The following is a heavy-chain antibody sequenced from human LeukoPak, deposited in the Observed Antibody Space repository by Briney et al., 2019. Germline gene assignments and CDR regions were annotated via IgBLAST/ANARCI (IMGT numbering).Heavy chain of an antibody. CDR2: ISRSASTK. CDR1: GFSFSSSS. V-gene: IGHV3-48*02. D-gene: IGHD4-23*01. CDR3: ARDTGYGGQMGHFDY. J-gene: IGHJ4*02. Sequence: GKSLRLSCAGSGFSFSSSSMNWVRQAPGKGLEWVSYISRSASTKYYADSVKGRFTISRDNAKNSLYLQMNSLTDEDTAVYYCARDTGYGGQMGHFDYWGQGTLVTVSS.